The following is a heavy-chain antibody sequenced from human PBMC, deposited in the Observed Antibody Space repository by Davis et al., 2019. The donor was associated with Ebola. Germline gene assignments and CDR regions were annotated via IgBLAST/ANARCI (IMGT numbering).Heavy chain of an antibody. CDR3: VIISMT. CDR2: INPSGGST. J-gene: IGHJ4*01. Sequence: SVPVSCMASLYTFTRYYMHWVRQAPGQGLEWMGIINPSGGSTSYAQKFQGRVTMTRDTSTSTMYLEIRSLTFEDTAVYYCVIISMTWGQGTLVTVSS. V-gene: IGHV1-46*01. CDR1: LYTFTRYY. D-gene: IGHD2-21*02.